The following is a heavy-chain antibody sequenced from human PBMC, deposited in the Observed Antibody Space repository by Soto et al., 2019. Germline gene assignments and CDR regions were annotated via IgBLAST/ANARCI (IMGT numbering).Heavy chain of an antibody. CDR1: GGTFSSYT. V-gene: IGHV1-69*02. CDR2: IIPILGIA. Sequence: QVQLVQSGAEVKKPGSSVKVSCKASGGTFSSYTISWVRQAPGQGLEWMGRIIPILGIANYAQKFQGRVTITADKSTSTAYMELSSLRSEDTAVYYCASMIVVVPAAKDVGGNYYYYGMDVWGQGTTVTVSS. J-gene: IGHJ6*02. D-gene: IGHD2-2*01. CDR3: ASMIVVVPAAKDVGGNYYYYGMDV.